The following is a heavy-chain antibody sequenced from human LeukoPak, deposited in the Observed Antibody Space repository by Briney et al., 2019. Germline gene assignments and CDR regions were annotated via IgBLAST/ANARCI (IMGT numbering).Heavy chain of an antibody. CDR1: GFTFSSYW. D-gene: IGHD5-18*01. V-gene: IGHV3-7*04. CDR2: IQQDGSEK. J-gene: IGHJ4*02. CDR3: ARDRGFSYGIDF. Sequence: PGGSLRLSCAASGFTFSSYWMSWVRQAPGEGLEWVANIQQDGSEKYYVDSVKGRFTISRDNAKKSLFLQVSSLRGEDTAVYYCARDRGFSYGIDFWGQGTLVTVSS.